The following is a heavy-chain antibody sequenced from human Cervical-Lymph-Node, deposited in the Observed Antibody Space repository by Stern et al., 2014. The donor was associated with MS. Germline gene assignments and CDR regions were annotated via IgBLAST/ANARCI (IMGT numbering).Heavy chain of an antibody. Sequence: QVQLGQSGGGVVQPGRSLRLSCAASGFTFSNYGMHWVRQAPGKGLEWLAVIWYDGNKKYYADSVKGRFTISRDNSKNTLFLQMSSLTAEDTALYYCARGNWNHEGMGYWGQGTLVTVSS. D-gene: IGHD1-14*01. V-gene: IGHV3-33*01. CDR2: IWYDGNKK. CDR3: ARGNWNHEGMGY. J-gene: IGHJ4*02. CDR1: GFTFSNYG.